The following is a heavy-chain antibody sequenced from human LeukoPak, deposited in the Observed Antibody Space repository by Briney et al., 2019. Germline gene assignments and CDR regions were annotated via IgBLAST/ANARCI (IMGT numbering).Heavy chain of an antibody. CDR3: TSWGDTTAEYFQR. J-gene: IGHJ1*01. Sequence: PGGSLRLSCVVSGFTFNRCWMNWVRQAPGKGLEWVAHINPDGRDTYYVDSVKGRFTISRDNAQNSMYLQMNSLRVDDTAVYYCTSWGDTTAEYFQRWGQGTLVTVSS. CDR1: GFTFNRCW. CDR2: INPDGRDT. D-gene: IGHD2-21*02. V-gene: IGHV3-7*01.